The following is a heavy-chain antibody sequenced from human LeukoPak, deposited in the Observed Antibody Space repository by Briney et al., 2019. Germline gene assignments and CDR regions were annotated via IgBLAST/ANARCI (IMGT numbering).Heavy chain of an antibody. CDR3: ARGPELLVYMDV. Sequence: GGSLRLSCAFSGFTYSNYWMSWVRQAPGKGPEGVANIKQDGSEKYYVAVVKGRFTISRDNAKNSLYLQMNSLRAEDTAVYYCARGPELLVYMDVWGKGTTVTISS. V-gene: IGHV3-7*01. D-gene: IGHD1-26*01. CDR2: IKQDGSEK. CDR1: GFTYSNYW. J-gene: IGHJ6*03.